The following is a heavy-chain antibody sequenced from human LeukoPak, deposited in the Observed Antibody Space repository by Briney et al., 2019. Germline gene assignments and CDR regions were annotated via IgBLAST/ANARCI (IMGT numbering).Heavy chain of an antibody. J-gene: IGHJ4*02. Sequence: GASVKVSCKASGYTFTAYYMHWVRQAPGQGLEWMGWINPNSGDTNYAQNFQGRVTMTRDTSINTAYMELSSLRSEDTAVYYCATIGGLDSSGYYYDYWGQGTLVTVSS. CDR1: GYTFTAYY. CDR2: INPNSGDT. D-gene: IGHD3-22*01. CDR3: ATIGGLDSSGYYYDY. V-gene: IGHV1-2*02.